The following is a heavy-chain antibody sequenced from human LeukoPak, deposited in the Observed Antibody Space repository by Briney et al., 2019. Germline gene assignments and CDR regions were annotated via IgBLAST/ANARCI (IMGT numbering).Heavy chain of an antibody. CDR2: IYPGDSDT. V-gene: IGHV5-51*01. D-gene: IGHD2-15*01. CDR1: GYSFASYW. J-gene: IGHJ1*01. Sequence: GESLKISCKGSGYSFASYWIGWVRQMPGKGLEWMGIIYPGDSDTTYSPSFQGQVTISADKSINTAYLQWSSLKASDTAMYYCARGYCSGGSCYSSAEYFQHWGQGTLVTVSP. CDR3: ARGYCSGGSCYSSAEYFQH.